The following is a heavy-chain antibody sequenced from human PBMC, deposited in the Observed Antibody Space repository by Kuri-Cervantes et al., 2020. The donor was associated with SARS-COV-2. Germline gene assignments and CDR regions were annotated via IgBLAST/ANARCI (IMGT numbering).Heavy chain of an antibody. D-gene: IGHD3-22*01. V-gene: IGHV3-48*03. CDR1: GFTFSSYE. CDR2: ISSSGSTI. Sequence: GESLKISCAASGFTFSSYEMNWVRQAPGKGLEWVSYISSSGSTIYYADSVKGRFTISRDNAKNSLYLQMNSLRAEDTAVYYCARDHPFTMRALGGEFDYWGQGTLVTVSS. CDR3: ARDHPFTMRALGGEFDY. J-gene: IGHJ4*02.